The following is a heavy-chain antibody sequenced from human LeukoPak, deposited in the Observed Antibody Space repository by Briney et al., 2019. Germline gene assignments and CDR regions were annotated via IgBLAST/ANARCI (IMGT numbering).Heavy chain of an antibody. CDR1: GYTFTNYG. D-gene: IGHD3-22*01. Sequence: GASVKVSCKASGYTFTNYGISWVRQAPGQGLEWMGWISAYNGNTYYTQNLQGRVTMTTDTSTSTAYMELRSLRSDDTAVYYCARYRYYFDSSDYYFFDYWGQGTLVTLSS. V-gene: IGHV1-18*01. CDR3: ARYRYYFDSSDYYFFDY. J-gene: IGHJ4*02. CDR2: ISAYNGNT.